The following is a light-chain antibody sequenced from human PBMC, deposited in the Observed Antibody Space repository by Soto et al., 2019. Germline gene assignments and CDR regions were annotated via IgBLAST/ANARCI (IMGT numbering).Light chain of an antibody. CDR1: SSDVGGYNY. CDR2: DVS. Sequence: QSALTQPASVSGSPXQSIAISCTGTSSDVGGYNYVSWYQQHPGKAPKLIIYDVSNRPSGVSDRFSGSKSGNTASLTISGLQAEDEADYYCKSYTSSNTHVLFGGGTKLTVL. CDR3: KSYTSSNTHVL. J-gene: IGLJ2*01. V-gene: IGLV2-14*03.